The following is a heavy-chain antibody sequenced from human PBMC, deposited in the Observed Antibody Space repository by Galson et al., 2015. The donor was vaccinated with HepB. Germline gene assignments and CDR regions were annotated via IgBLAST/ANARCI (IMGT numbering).Heavy chain of an antibody. J-gene: IGHJ5*02. V-gene: IGHV1-2*06. CDR1: GYTFTGYY. CDR2: INPNSGGT. CDR3: ARGWAGDWNDEDNWFDP. D-gene: IGHD1-1*01. Sequence: SVKVSCKASGYTFTGYYMHWVRQAPGQGLEWMGRINPNSGGTNYAQKFQGRVTLTRDTSISTAYMELSRLRSDDTAVYYCARGWAGDWNDEDNWFDPWGQGTLVTVSS.